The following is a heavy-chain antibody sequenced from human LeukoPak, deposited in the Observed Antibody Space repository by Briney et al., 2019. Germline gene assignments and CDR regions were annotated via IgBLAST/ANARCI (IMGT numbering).Heavy chain of an antibody. Sequence: SGGSLRLSCAASGFTFSSYAMSWVRQAPGKGLEWVSAISGSGGSTYYADSVKGRFTISRDNSKNTLYLQMNSLRAEDTAVYYCARDDIVVVPAAIGFDYWGQGTLVTVSS. CDR3: ARDDIVVVPAAIGFDY. J-gene: IGHJ4*02. V-gene: IGHV3-23*01. CDR1: GFTFSSYA. CDR2: ISGSGGST. D-gene: IGHD2-2*01.